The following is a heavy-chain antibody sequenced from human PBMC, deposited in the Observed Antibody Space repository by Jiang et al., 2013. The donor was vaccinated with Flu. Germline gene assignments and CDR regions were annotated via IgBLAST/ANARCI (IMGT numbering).Heavy chain of an antibody. D-gene: IGHD3-3*01. Sequence: GLVKPSETLSLTCTVSGESINTYYWSWIRQSPGKGLEWIGYIFYTGNANYNPSLKSRVTMSVDTSKSQFSLKLTSVTAADTGVYYCTRDRNYDFWSGLFQHGMDVWGKGTTVTVSS. CDR3: TRDRNYDFWSGLFQHGMDV. CDR2: IFYTGNA. CDR1: GESINTYY. J-gene: IGHJ6*04. V-gene: IGHV4-59*01.